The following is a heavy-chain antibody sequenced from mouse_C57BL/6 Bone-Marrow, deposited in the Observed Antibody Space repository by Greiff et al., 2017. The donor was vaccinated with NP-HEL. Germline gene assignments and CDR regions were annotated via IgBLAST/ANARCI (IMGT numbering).Heavy chain of an antibody. J-gene: IGHJ4*01. V-gene: IGHV14-4*01. CDR3: TFYYGYDGGYAMDY. Sequence: VHVKQSGAELVRPGASVKLSCTASGFNIKDDYMHWVKQRPEQGLEWIGWIDPENGDTEYASKFQGKATITADTSSNTAYLQLSSLTSEDTAVYYCTFYYGYDGGYAMDYWGQGTSVTVSS. CDR2: IDPENGDT. CDR1: GFNIKDDY. D-gene: IGHD2-2*01.